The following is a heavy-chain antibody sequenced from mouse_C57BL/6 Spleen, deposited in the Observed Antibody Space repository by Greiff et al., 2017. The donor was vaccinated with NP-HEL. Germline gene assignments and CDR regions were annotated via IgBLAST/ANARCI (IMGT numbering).Heavy chain of an antibody. CDR3: ARQDYAYDGDFED. Sequence: QVQLKESGPGLVAPSQSLSITCTVSGFSLTSYAISWVRQPPGKGLEWLGVIWTGGGTNYNSALKSRLSISKDNSKSKVFLKMNSLETDDTAGYYCARQDYAYDGDFEDWGQGTTLTVAS. J-gene: IGHJ2*01. CDR2: IWTGGGT. D-gene: IGHD2-2*01. CDR1: GFSLTSYA. V-gene: IGHV2-9-1*01.